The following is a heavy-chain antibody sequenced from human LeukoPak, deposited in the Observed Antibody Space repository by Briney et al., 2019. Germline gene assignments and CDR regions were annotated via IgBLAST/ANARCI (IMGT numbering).Heavy chain of an antibody. J-gene: IGHJ4*02. Sequence: SETLSLTCTVSGGSISSSSYYWGWIRQPPGKGLEWIGSIYYSGSTYYNPSLKSRVTISVDRSKNQFSLKLSSVTAADTAVYYCARGGSSSSWHFDYWGQGTLVTVSS. CDR1: GGSISSSSYY. D-gene: IGHD6-6*01. CDR3: ARGGSSSSWHFDY. CDR2: IYYSGST. V-gene: IGHV4-39*07.